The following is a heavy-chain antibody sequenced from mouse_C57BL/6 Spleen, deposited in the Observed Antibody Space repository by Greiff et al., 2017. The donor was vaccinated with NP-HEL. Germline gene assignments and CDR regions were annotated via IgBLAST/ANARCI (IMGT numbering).Heavy chain of an antibody. Sequence: QVQLQQPGAELVKPGASVKLSCKASGYTFTSYWMHWVKQRPGRGLEWIGRIDPDSGGTKYNEQFKSKATMTVDKPSSTANMQLSSLTAEDSAVYYEYSNYDWYFDVWGTGTTVTVSS. V-gene: IGHV1-72*01. CDR2: IDPDSGGT. CDR3: YSNYDWYFDV. D-gene: IGHD2-5*01. J-gene: IGHJ1*03. CDR1: GYTFTSYW.